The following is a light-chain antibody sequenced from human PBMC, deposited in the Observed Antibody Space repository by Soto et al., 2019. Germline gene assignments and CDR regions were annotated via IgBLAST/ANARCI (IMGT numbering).Light chain of an antibody. J-gene: IGLJ1*01. Sequence: QSVLTQPPSVSGAPGQRVTISCTGNNSNLGAGYDVHWYQQLPGAAPKLVIFGNRNRPSGVPERFSGSKSGTSASLAITGLQAEDEADYYCSSYAATNNYVFGSGTKLTVL. CDR3: SSYAATNNYV. CDR1: NSNLGAGYD. V-gene: IGLV1-40*01. CDR2: GNR.